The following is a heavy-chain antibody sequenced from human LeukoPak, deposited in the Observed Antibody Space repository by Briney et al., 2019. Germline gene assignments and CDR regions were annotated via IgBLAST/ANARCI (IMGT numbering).Heavy chain of an antibody. Sequence: SGGSLRLSCAASGFTFDDYTMHWVRQAPGNGLEWVSLISWAGGSTYYADSVKGRFTISRDNSKNSLYLQMNSLRTEDTALYYCAKEKASRITMVRATFGMDVWGQGTTVTVSS. D-gene: IGHD3-10*01. CDR2: ISWAGGST. J-gene: IGHJ6*02. CDR3: AKEKASRITMVRATFGMDV. CDR1: GFTFDDYT. V-gene: IGHV3-43*01.